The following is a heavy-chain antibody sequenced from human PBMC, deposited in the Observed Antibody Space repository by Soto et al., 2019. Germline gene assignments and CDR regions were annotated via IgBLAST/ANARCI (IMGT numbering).Heavy chain of an antibody. D-gene: IGHD5-18*01. J-gene: IGHJ4*02. CDR2: INAGNGNT. CDR1: GYTFTSYA. Sequence: TSVKVSCKASGYTFTSYAMHWVRQAPGQRLEWMGWINAGNGNTKYSQKFQGRVTITRDTSASTAYMELSSLRSEDTAVYYCARSPGYSYGDYWGQGTLVTVSS. V-gene: IGHV1-3*01. CDR3: ARSPGYSYGDY.